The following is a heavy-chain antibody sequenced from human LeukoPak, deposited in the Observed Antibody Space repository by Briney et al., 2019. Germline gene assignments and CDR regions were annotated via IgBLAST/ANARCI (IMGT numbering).Heavy chain of an antibody. CDR2: ISAYNGNT. D-gene: IGHD2-2*01. Sequence: ASVKVSCKASGYTFTSYGISWVRQAPGQGLEWMGLISAYNGNTNYAQKLQGRVTMTTDTSTSTAYMELRSLRSDDTAVYYCARDRRVVPAASFDYWGQGTLVTVSS. J-gene: IGHJ4*02. CDR3: ARDRRVVPAASFDY. CDR1: GYTFTSYG. V-gene: IGHV1-18*01.